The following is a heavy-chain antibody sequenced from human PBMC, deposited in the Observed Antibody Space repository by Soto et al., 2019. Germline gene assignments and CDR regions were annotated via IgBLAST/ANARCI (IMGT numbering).Heavy chain of an antibody. CDR1: GFTFSSYG. V-gene: IGHV3-33*01. Sequence: QVQLVESGGGVVQPGRSLRLSCAASGFTFSSYGMHWVRQAPGKGLEWVAVIWYDGSNKYYADSVKGRFTISRDNSKNTLYLQMTSLGAEDTAVYYCAREKNYDIWTGYYIVHYYYGMDVWGQGTTVTVSS. CDR2: IWYDGSNK. CDR3: AREKNYDIWTGYYIVHYYYGMDV. J-gene: IGHJ6*02. D-gene: IGHD3-9*01.